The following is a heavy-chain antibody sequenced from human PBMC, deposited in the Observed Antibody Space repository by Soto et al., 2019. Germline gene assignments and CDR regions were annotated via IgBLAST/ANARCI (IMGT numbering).Heavy chain of an antibody. J-gene: IGHJ5*02. D-gene: IGHD3-3*01. CDR3: ARAESLYYDSQRFDP. V-gene: IGHV4-34*01. Sequence: PSETLSLTCADYGGSFSGYYWSWIRQPPGKGLEWIGEINHSGSTNYNPSRKSRVTISVDTSKNQFSLKLSSVTAADTAVYYGARAESLYYDSQRFDPWGQGTLVTVSS. CDR2: INHSGST. CDR1: GGSFSGYY.